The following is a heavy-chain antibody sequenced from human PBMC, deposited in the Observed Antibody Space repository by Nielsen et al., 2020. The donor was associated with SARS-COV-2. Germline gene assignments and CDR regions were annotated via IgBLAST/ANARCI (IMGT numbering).Heavy chain of an antibody. J-gene: IGHJ6*03. CDR3: ARGGGVDWLLRSDYYYYMDV. Sequence: SETLSLTCAVSGDSISSRNWWSWVRQPPGKGLEWIGEINYSGSTDYNPSLESRVTISADKTKNQFSLKLTSVTAADTAVYYCARGGGVDWLLRSDYYYYMDVWGKGTTVTVSS. CDR1: GDSISSRNW. V-gene: IGHV4-4*02. CDR2: INYSGST. D-gene: IGHD3/OR15-3a*01.